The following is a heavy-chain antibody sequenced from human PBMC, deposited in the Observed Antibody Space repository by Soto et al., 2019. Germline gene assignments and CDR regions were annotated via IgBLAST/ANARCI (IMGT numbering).Heavy chain of an antibody. CDR1: GFTFSSYW. D-gene: IGHD2-2*01. J-gene: IGHJ6*03. Sequence: GGSLRLSCAASGFTFSSYWMSWVRQAPGKGLEWVANIKQDGSEKYFVDLVKGRFTISRDNAKNSLYLQMNSLRAEDTAVYYCARAQCSSSPYYMDVWGKGTTVTISS. CDR3: ARAQCSSSPYYMDV. V-gene: IGHV3-7*01. CDR2: IKQDGSEK.